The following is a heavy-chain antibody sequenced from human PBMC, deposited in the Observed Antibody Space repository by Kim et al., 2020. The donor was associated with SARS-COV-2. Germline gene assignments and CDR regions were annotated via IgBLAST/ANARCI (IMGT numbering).Heavy chain of an antibody. Sequence: AQKCEGRVTITADESTSTAYMELSSLRSEDTAVYYCARDYYGSGTSYFDYWGQGTLVTVSS. V-gene: IGHV1-69*01. CDR3: ARDYYGSGTSYFDY. D-gene: IGHD3-10*01. J-gene: IGHJ4*02.